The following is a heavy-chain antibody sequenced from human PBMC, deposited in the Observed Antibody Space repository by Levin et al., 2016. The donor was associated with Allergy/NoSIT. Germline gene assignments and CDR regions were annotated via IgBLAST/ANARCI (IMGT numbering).Heavy chain of an antibody. CDR3: ARSLRNWNNGVYAFDV. D-gene: IGHD1/OR15-1a*01. CDR2: TSGRGSDI. J-gene: IGHJ3*01. Sequence: GESLKISCAASGFILSVSGMNWVRQAPGRGLEWVSFTSGRGSDIYNEESLKGRFIVSRDNPKNSVYLHMNSLRVEDTAVYYCARSLRNWNNGVYAFDVWGQGTLVTVSA. CDR1: GFILSVSG. V-gene: IGHV3-21*01.